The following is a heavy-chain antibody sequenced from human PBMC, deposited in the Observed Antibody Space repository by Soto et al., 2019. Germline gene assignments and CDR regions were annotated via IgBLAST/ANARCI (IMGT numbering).Heavy chain of an antibody. V-gene: IGHV3-15*01. CDR1: GFTFSNAW. D-gene: IGHD1-26*01. Sequence: PGGSLRLSCAASGFTFSNAWVSWVRQAPGKGLEWVGRIKSKTDGGTTDYAAPVKGRFTISRDESKNTLYLQMNSLKTEDTAVYYCTTGIVGATEFWPTDYWGQGTLVTVSS. J-gene: IGHJ4*02. CDR3: TTGIVGATEFWPTDY. CDR2: IKSKTDGGTT.